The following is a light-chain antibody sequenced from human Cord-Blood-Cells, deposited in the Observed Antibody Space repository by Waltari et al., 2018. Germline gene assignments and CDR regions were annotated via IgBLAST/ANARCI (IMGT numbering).Light chain of an antibody. J-gene: IGLJ3*02. CDR1: SSNIGRNY. CDR3: AAWDDSLSGRV. Sequence: QSVLTQPPSASGTPGQRVTISCSGSSSNIGRNYVYWYKQLPGTAPKLLIYRNNQRPSGVPDRFSGSKSGTSASLAISGLRSEDEADYYCAAWDDSLSGRVFGGGTKLTVL. CDR2: RNN. V-gene: IGLV1-47*01.